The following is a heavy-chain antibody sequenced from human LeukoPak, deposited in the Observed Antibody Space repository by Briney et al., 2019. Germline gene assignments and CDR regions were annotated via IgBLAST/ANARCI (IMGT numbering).Heavy chain of an antibody. CDR1: GFTFSSYG. Sequence: GGSLRLSCAASGFTFSSYGMHWVRQAPGKGLEWVAVISYDGSNKYYADSVKGRFTISRDNSKNTLYLQMNRLRAEDTAVYYCARTNNLGRGAFDIWGQGTMVAVSS. J-gene: IGHJ3*02. CDR2: ISYDGSNK. D-gene: IGHD7-27*01. CDR3: ARTNNLGRGAFDI. V-gene: IGHV3-30*03.